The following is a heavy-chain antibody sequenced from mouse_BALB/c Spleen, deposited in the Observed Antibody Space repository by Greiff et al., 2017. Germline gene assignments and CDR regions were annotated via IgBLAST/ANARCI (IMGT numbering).Heavy chain of an antibody. V-gene: IGHV5-17*02. J-gene: IGHJ4*01. CDR3: ARWATVVAKAMDY. Sequence: EVKLVESGGGLVQPGGSRKLSCAASGFTFSSFGMHWVRQAPEKGLEWVAYISSGSSTIYYADTVKGRFTISRDNPKNTLFLQMTSLRSEDTAMYYCARWATVVAKAMDYWGQGTSVTVSS. CDR1: GFTFSSFG. CDR2: ISSGSSTI. D-gene: IGHD1-1*01.